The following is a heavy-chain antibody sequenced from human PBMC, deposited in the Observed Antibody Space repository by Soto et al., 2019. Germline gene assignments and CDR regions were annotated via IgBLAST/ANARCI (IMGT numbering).Heavy chain of an antibody. V-gene: IGHV4-61*08. J-gene: IGHJ5*02. CDR1: GASVSSGDYY. CDR2: IYYSGST. Sequence: SETLSLTCTVSGASVSSGDYYWSWIRQPPGKGLEWIGYIYYSGSTVYNPSLRSRVTISVDTSKNQFSLKLSSVTAADTAVYYCASDPPALRPSRGIDPWGQGTLVTVSS. D-gene: IGHD3-3*01. CDR3: ASDPPALRPSRGIDP.